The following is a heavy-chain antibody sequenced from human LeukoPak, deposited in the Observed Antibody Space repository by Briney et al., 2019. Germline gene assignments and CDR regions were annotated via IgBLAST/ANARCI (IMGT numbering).Heavy chain of an antibody. CDR3: AKGGSGWYGHFDH. CDR1: GFTFSSYG. V-gene: IGHV3-33*06. Sequence: GGSLRLSCAASGFTFSSYGMHWVRQAPGKGLEWVAVIWYDGSNKYYADSVKGRFTISRDNSKNTFFLQMNSLRVEDTAVYYCAKGGSGWYGHFDHWGQGALVTVSS. J-gene: IGHJ4*02. CDR2: IWYDGSNK. D-gene: IGHD6-19*01.